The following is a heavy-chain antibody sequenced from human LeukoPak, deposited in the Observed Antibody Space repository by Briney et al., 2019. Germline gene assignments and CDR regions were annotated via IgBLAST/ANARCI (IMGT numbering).Heavy chain of an antibody. CDR1: GFTFSSYW. V-gene: IGHV3-74*01. Sequence: GGSLRLSFAASGFTFSSYWMHWVRQDPGKGLVWVSRINSDGSTTTYADSVKGRFTISRDNAKNTLYLQMNSLRAEDTAVYYCVRAKTGTNLLDCWGQGTLVTVSS. D-gene: IGHD1-7*01. CDR3: VRAKTGTNLLDC. J-gene: IGHJ4*02. CDR2: INSDGSTT.